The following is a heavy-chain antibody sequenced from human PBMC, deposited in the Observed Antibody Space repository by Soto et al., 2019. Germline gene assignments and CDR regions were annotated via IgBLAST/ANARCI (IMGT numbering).Heavy chain of an antibody. V-gene: IGHV3-23*01. CDR3: AKDGGWSLAVAGLFDS. Sequence: EVQLLESGGGLVQPGGSLRLSCGVSGSTFNSDDMSWVSQAPGRGLEWVSGISDSGSNTYYADSVKGRFTIFRDNSKNTLYLQMTSMRVEDTALYYCAKDGGWSLAVAGLFDSWGQGTLVTVSS. CDR2: ISDSGSNT. CDR1: GSTFNSDD. J-gene: IGHJ4*02. D-gene: IGHD6-19*01.